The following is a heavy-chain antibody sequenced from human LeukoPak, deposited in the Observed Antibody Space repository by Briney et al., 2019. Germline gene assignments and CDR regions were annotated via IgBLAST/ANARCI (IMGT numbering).Heavy chain of an antibody. V-gene: IGHV3-11*01. CDR1: GFTFSDYY. D-gene: IGHD3-22*01. J-gene: IGHJ6*02. Sequence: GGSLRLSCAASGFTFSDYYMSWIRQAPGKGLERVSYISSSGSTIYYADSVKGRFTISRDNAKNSLYLQMNSLRAEDTAVYYCARDRVEYYDSSGYGGMDVWGQGTTVTVSS. CDR3: ARDRVEYYDSSGYGGMDV. CDR2: ISSSGSTI.